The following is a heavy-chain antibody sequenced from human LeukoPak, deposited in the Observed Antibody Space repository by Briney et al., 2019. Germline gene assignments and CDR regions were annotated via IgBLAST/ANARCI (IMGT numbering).Heavy chain of an antibody. CDR1: RFTVSSNY. Sequence: PWGSLRLSCAASRFTVSSNYISWVRQVPGKGLEWVSSISSSSSYIYSADSVKDRFTISRDNSKNTLYLQMNSLRAEDTAVYYCAKGKNALAGFGAFDIWGQGTMVTVSS. V-gene: IGHV3-21*04. J-gene: IGHJ3*02. D-gene: IGHD3-10*01. CDR3: AKGKNALAGFGAFDI. CDR2: ISSSSSYI.